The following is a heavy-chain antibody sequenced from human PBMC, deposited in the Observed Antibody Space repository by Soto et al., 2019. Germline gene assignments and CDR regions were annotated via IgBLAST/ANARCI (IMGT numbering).Heavy chain of an antibody. D-gene: IGHD1-26*01. J-gene: IGHJ4*02. CDR3: ARGDSKALRGGSHFTTYSFDY. Sequence: QVQLVQSGAEVKKPGSSVKVSCKASGGTFSSYAISWVRQAPGQGLEWMGGIIPIFGTANYAQKFQGRVTITADECTSTDYMELSSLRSEDTAVYYCARGDSKALRGGSHFTTYSFDYWGQGTLVTVSS. V-gene: IGHV1-69*01. CDR2: IIPIFGTA. CDR1: GGTFSSYA.